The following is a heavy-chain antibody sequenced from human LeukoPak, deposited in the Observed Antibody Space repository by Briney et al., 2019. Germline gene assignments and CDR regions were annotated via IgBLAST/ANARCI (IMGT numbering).Heavy chain of an antibody. Sequence: GGSLRLSXAASGFTFSSYSMNWVRQAPGKGLEWVSSISSSSSYIYYADSVKGRFTISRDNAKNSLYLQMNSLRAEDTAVYYCARESGYSYDQAFDYWGQGTLVTVSS. J-gene: IGHJ4*02. CDR3: ARESGYSYDQAFDY. V-gene: IGHV3-21*01. CDR2: ISSSSSYI. CDR1: GFTFSSYS. D-gene: IGHD5-18*01.